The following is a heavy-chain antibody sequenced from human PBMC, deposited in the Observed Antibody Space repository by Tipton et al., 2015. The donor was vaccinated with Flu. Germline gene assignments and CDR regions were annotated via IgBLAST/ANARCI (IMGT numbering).Heavy chain of an antibody. CDR3: GRLTIEFYYDSSGFVDY. J-gene: IGHJ4*02. D-gene: IGHD3-22*01. V-gene: IGHV4-30-4*01. Sequence: RSLRLSCTVSGGSVNSGDFHWSWFRQPPGKGLEWIGYIYYSGTTYYNPSLKSRLSISVDTSKNQFSLKLSSVTAADTALYYRGRLTIEFYYDSSGFVDYWGQGSLVTVSS. CDR2: IYYSGTT. CDR1: GGSVNSGDFH.